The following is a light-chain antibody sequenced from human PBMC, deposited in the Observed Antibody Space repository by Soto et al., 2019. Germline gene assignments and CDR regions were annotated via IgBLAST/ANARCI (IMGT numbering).Light chain of an antibody. J-gene: IGKJ1*01. Sequence: ETVLTQSPGTLSLSPGERATLSCRASQSVSSNYLAWCQHKPGQAPRLLIYGASTRATGIPDRFSGSGSGTDFTLTISRLEPEDFAVYYCQQFGRSPPSWTFGQGTKVEIK. CDR3: QQFGRSPPSWT. V-gene: IGKV3-20*01. CDR1: QSVSSNY. CDR2: GAS.